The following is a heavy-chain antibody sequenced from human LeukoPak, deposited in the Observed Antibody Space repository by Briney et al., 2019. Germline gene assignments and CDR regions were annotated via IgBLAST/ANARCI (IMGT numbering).Heavy chain of an antibody. Sequence: SETLSLTGTVYGGSFSGHYWSWIRQPPGKGLEWMGELNHSGATNYSPSLRSRVTISVDTSKTQFSLKLSYVTAAERAVYFCARNGSYSLDYWGQGALVTVS. CDR2: LNHSGAT. CDR1: GGSFSGHY. CDR3: ARNGSYSLDY. V-gene: IGHV4-34*01. D-gene: IGHD3-3*01. J-gene: IGHJ4*02.